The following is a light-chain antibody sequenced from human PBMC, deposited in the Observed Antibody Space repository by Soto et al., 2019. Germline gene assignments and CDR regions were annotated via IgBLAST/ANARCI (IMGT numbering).Light chain of an antibody. V-gene: IGKV3-11*01. CDR1: QTVNSR. J-gene: IGKJ1*01. Sequence: EIVLKKSPSNVSSSPGERATLSCRASQTVNSRLAWYQHKPGQAPRLLIYHTSNRATGIPARFSGSGSGTDFTLTISSLEPEDFAVYYCHQRQSWPRTVGQGTKVDIK. CDR2: HTS. CDR3: HQRQSWPRT.